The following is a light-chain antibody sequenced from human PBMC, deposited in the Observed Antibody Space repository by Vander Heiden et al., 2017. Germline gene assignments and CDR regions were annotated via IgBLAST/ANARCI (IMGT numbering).Light chain of an antibody. V-gene: IGLV3-21*03. CDR1: HIGSKS. CDR2: DDS. J-gene: IGLJ2*01. Sequence: SYVLTQPPSPSVAPGKTARVTCGGNHIGSKSVHWYQQKPGQAPVLVVYDDSDRPSGIPERFSGSNSGNTATLTISRVEAGDEADDYCQVWDSSSDHGVFGGGTKLTVL. CDR3: QVWDSSSDHGV.